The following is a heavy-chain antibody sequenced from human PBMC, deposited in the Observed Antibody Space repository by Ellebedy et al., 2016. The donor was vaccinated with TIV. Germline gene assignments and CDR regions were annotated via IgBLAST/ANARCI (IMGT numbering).Heavy chain of an antibody. CDR1: GFAFGSYG. J-gene: IGHJ4*02. CDR3: ARDMVQGMVSIYVWFDY. Sequence: ASVKVSCKASGFAFGSYGFSWVRQAPGQGLEWMGWISAYTGNTNYAQKFQGRLTVSTDTSTNTAYMELRSLRSDDTAVYYCARDMVQGMVSIYVWFDYWGQGTLVTVSS. CDR2: ISAYTGNT. D-gene: IGHD2-8*01. V-gene: IGHV1-18*01.